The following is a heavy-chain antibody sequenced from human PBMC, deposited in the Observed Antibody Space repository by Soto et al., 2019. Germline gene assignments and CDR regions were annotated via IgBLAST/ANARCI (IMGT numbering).Heavy chain of an antibody. V-gene: IGHV5-51*01. CDR1: GYSFTSYW. D-gene: IGHD2-2*01. CDR2: IYPGDSDT. CDR3: ARFSCSSTSCAVGMDV. J-gene: IGHJ6*02. Sequence: PGESLKISCKGSGYSFTSYWIGWVRQMPGKGLEWMGIIYPGDSDTRYSPSFQGQVTISADKSISTAYLQWSSLKASDTAMYYCARFSCSSTSCAVGMDVWGQGTTVTVSS.